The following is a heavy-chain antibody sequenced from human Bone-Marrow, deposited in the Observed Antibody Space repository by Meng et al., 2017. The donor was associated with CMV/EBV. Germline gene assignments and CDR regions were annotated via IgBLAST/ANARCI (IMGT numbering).Heavy chain of an antibody. Sequence: SGYTFIGYYVHWVRQAPGQGLEWMGWINPNSGDTNYAQKFQGRVTMTRDTSISTAHMELSRLRSDDTAVYYCARDHPDCSSTNCYTWGLGTLVTVSS. CDR2: INPNSGDT. J-gene: IGHJ5*02. V-gene: IGHV1-2*02. CDR1: GYTFIGYY. D-gene: IGHD2-2*01. CDR3: ARDHPDCSSTNCYT.